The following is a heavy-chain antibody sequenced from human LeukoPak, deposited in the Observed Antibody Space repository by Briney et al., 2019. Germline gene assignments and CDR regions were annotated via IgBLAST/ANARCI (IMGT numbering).Heavy chain of an antibody. CDR1: GGSISSSNW. V-gene: IGHV4-4*02. D-gene: IGHD6-19*01. CDR3: ASRMAGTGDYGAFDI. J-gene: IGHJ3*02. CDR2: IYHSGST. Sequence: PSETLSLTRAVSGGSISSSNWWSWVRQPPGKGLEWIGEIYHSGSTNYNPSLKSRVTISVDKSKNQFSLKLSSVTAADTAVYYCASRMAGTGDYGAFDIWGQGTMVTVSS.